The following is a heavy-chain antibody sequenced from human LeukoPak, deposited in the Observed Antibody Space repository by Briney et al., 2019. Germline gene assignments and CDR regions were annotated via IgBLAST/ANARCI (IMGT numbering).Heavy chain of an antibody. D-gene: IGHD3-3*02. CDR3: ARDPIFGVVHNWFDP. Sequence: SVKVSCKASGGTFSSYAISWVRQAPGQGLEWMGGIIPIFGTANYAQKFQGRVTITADESTSTAYMELSSLRSEDTAVYYCARDPIFGVVHNWFDPWGQGTLVTVSS. CDR2: IIPIFGTA. J-gene: IGHJ5*02. CDR1: GGTFSSYA. V-gene: IGHV1-69*13.